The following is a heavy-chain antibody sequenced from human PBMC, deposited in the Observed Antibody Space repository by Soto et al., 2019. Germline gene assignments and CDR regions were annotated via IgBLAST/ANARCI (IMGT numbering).Heavy chain of an antibody. J-gene: IGHJ6*02. CDR1: GFTFSSHS. Sequence: QPGGSLRLSCVASGFTFSSHSMNWVRQAPGKGLEWVSYISGGSKSIYYAASVKGRFTISRDNAKNSLYLEMNSLRDEDTAVYSCVRDSRRGYGMDVGGPGTTVTVSS. CDR3: VRDSRRGYGMDV. CDR2: ISGGSKSI. V-gene: IGHV3-48*02. D-gene: IGHD3-10*01.